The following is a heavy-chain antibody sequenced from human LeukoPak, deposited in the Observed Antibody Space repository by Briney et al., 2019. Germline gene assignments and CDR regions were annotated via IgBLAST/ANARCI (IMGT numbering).Heavy chain of an antibody. J-gene: IGHJ4*02. D-gene: IGHD3-10*01. CDR3: ARRMVRGFPVK. CDR1: GGSISSYY. V-gene: IGHV4-34*01. CDR2: INHSGST. Sequence: SETLSLTCTVSGGSISSYYWSWIRQPPGKGLEWIGEINHSGSTNYNPSLKSRVTISVDTSKNQFSLKLSSVTAADTAVYYCARRMVRGFPVKWGQGTLVTVSS.